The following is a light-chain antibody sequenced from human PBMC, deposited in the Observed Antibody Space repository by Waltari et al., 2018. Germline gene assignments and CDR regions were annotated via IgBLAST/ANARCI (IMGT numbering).Light chain of an antibody. Sequence: DIQMTQSPSTLSASVGDRVTITCRASQSISSWLAWYQQKPGKAPKLLIYKASSLESGVPSRFSGSGSGTEFTLTINNLQPDDFATYYCQQYNSYLIYTFGQGTKLEIK. CDR2: KAS. CDR3: QQYNSYLIYT. V-gene: IGKV1-5*03. J-gene: IGKJ2*01. CDR1: QSISSW.